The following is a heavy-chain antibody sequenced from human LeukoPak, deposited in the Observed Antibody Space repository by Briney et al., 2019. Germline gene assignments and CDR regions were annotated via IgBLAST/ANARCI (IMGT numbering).Heavy chain of an antibody. V-gene: IGHV3-15*01. CDR1: GLTFSNAW. Sequence: PGGSLRLSCAASGLTFSNAWMSWVRQTPEKGLQWVGRIKANAYGGTTDYAAPVKGRFTVSRDDSKNILYLQMNNVKTEDTGVYYCTTDPGSDYTDPRAPWGQGTLVTVSS. D-gene: IGHD4-11*01. CDR3: TTDPGSDYTDPRAP. CDR2: IKANAYGGTT. J-gene: IGHJ5*02.